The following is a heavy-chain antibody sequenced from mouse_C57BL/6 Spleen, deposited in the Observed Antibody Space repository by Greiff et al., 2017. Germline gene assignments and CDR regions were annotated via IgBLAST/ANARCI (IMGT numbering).Heavy chain of an antibody. D-gene: IGHD2-1*01. CDR3: TTGRVAYGNYVFAY. Sequence: EVKLQESGAELVRPGASVKLSCTASGFNIKDDYMHWVKQRPEQGLEWIGWIDPENGDTEYASKFQGKATIPADTSSNTAYLQLSSLTSEDTAVYYCTTGRVAYGNYVFAYWGQGTLVTVSA. J-gene: IGHJ3*01. CDR1: GFNIKDDY. CDR2: IDPENGDT. V-gene: IGHV14-4*01.